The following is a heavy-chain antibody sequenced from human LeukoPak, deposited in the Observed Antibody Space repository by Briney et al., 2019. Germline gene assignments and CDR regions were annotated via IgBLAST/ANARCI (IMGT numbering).Heavy chain of an antibody. J-gene: IGHJ3*02. CDR1: GFTFSSYS. Sequence: GGSLRLSCAASGFTFSSYSMNWVRQAPGKGLEWVSYIGSSSSTIYYADSVKGRFTISRDNAKNSLYLQMNSLRAEDTAVYYCARDRGYSSGGSYAFDIWGQGTMVTVSS. CDR2: IGSSSSTI. CDR3: ARDRGYSSGGSYAFDI. V-gene: IGHV3-48*01. D-gene: IGHD6-19*01.